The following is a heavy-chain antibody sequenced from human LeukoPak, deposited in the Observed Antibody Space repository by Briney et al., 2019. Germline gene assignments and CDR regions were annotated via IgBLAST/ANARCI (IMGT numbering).Heavy chain of an antibody. Sequence: GGSLRLSCAASGFTFDDYAMHWVRHAPGKGLEWVSGIFWNSGSIGYADSVKGRFTISRDNAKNSLYLQMNSLRVDDTAVYYCGRVGSYGAFDYWGQGIMVTVSS. CDR3: GRVGSYGAFDY. V-gene: IGHV3-9*01. CDR1: GFTFDDYA. CDR2: IFWNSGSI. J-gene: IGHJ4*02. D-gene: IGHD3-16*01.